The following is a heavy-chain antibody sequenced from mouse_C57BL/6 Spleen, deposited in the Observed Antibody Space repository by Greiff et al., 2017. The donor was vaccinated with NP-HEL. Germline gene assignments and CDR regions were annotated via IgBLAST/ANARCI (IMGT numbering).Heavy chain of an antibody. V-gene: IGHV1-64*01. D-gene: IGHD1-1*01. J-gene: IGHJ4*01. CDR3: ARPTTVVPYGDAMDY. CDR2: IHPNSGST. CDR1: GYTFTSYW. Sequence: VQLQQSGAELVKPGASVKLSCKASGYTFTSYWMHWVKQRPGQGLEWIGMIHPNSGSTNYNEKFKSKATLTVDKSSSTAYMQLSSLTSEDSAVYYCARPTTVVPYGDAMDYWGQGTSVTVSS.